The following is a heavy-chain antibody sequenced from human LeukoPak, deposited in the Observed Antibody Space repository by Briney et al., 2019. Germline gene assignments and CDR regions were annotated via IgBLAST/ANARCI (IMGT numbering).Heavy chain of an antibody. Sequence: GSSVKVSCKASGGTFSSYAISWVRQAPGQGLEWMGRIIPIFGTANYAQKFQGRATITTDESTSTAYMELSSLRSEDTAVYYCARDWTVARAFDIWGQGTMVTVSS. J-gene: IGHJ3*02. CDR2: IIPIFGTA. CDR1: GGTFSSYA. V-gene: IGHV1-69*05. D-gene: IGHD5-12*01. CDR3: ARDWTVARAFDI.